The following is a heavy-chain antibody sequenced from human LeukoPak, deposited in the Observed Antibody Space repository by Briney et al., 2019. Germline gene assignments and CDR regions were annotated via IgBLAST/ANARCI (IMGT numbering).Heavy chain of an antibody. CDR2: INPNSGGT. D-gene: IGHD3-10*01. CDR1: GYTFTYYY. Sequence: ASVKVSCKASGYTFTYYYIHWARQAPGQGLEWMCWINPNSGGTNYAQKFQGRVTMTRDTSVSTAYMEVSRLRSDDTAVYYCARDRRGYYDSGSYYPLIWGQGTLVTVSS. V-gene: IGHV1-2*02. CDR3: ARDRRGYYDSGSYYPLI. J-gene: IGHJ4*02.